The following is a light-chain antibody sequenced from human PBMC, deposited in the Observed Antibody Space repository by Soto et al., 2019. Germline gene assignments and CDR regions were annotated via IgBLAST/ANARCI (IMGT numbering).Light chain of an antibody. Sequence: QSALTQPASVSGSPGQSITISCTGTSSDVGGYNYVSWYQQHPGKAPKLMIYEVSNRPSGFSNRFSGSKSGNTASLTISGLQAEDEADYYCSSYTSSSIDYVFGTGTKVTVL. J-gene: IGLJ1*01. CDR3: SSYTSSSIDYV. V-gene: IGLV2-14*01. CDR1: SSDVGGYNY. CDR2: EVS.